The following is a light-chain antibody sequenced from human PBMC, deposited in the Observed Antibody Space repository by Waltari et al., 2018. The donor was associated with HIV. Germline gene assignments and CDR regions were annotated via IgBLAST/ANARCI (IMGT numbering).Light chain of an antibody. CDR1: QDIGKH. CDR3: QQYHSLPLT. CDR2: DAS. J-gene: IGKJ3*01. V-gene: IGKV1-33*01. Sequence: DIHMTQSPSSLSASVGGKVTITCRASQDIGKHLSWYRQKPGSGPELPIYDASTLEAGVPSKFSGRASGTTFTFAISSLWPEDSATYFCQQYHSLPLTFGPGTTVDIK.